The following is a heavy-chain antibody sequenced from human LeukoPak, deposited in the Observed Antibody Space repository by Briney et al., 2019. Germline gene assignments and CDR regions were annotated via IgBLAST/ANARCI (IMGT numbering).Heavy chain of an antibody. CDR3: ARAAGWLGDAFDI. CDR2: IYYSGST. V-gene: IGHV4-59*08. CDR1: GGSINSYY. Sequence: SETLSLTCTVSGGSINSYYWIWIRQSPGKGLEWIGYIYYSGSTSYNPSLKSRATISVDTSKNQFSLKLSSVTAADTAVYYCARAAGWLGDAFDIWGQGTMVTVSS. D-gene: IGHD5-12*01. J-gene: IGHJ3*02.